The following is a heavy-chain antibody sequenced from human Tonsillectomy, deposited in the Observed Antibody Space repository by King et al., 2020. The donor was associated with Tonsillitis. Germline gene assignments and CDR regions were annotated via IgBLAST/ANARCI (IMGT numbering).Heavy chain of an antibody. Sequence: GQLVQSGGGLVQPGGSLRLSCAASGFTFSTYEMNWVRQAPGKGLEWVSYISSSGSTIYYAHSVKGRFTVSRDNAKNSVFLQMDSLRAEDTAFYFCARGPETVYFYYMDVWGKGTTVTVSS. V-gene: IGHV3-48*03. CDR2: ISSSGSTI. CDR1: GFTFSTYE. J-gene: IGHJ6*03. D-gene: IGHD1-1*01. CDR3: ARGPETVYFYYMDV.